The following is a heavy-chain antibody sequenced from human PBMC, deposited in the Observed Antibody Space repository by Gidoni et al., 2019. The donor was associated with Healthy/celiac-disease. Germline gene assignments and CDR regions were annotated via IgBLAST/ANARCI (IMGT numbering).Heavy chain of an antibody. CDR2: IYYSGST. CDR1: GASIRSRSSY. J-gene: IGHJ6*02. CDR3: ARHEKAWRGYDYYYGMDV. Sequence: QLQLQESGPGLVKPSETLSLPCPVSGASIRSRSSYRGWIRQPPGKGLEWIGSIYYSGSTYYNPSLKSRVTISVDTSKNQFSLKLSSVTAADTAVYYCARHEKAWRGYDYYYGMDVWGQGTTVTVSS. D-gene: IGHD3-10*01. V-gene: IGHV4-39*01.